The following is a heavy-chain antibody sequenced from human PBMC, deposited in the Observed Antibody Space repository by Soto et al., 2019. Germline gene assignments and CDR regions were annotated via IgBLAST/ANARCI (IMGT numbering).Heavy chain of an antibody. D-gene: IGHD3-16*01. CDR3: TTSPGFGGYYVF. CDR2: ITPSFGTR. Sequence: QVQLVQSGAEVKKPGSSVKVSCKASGGTFSNKYAISWVRQAAGEGLEWMGGITPSFGTRDYAQKSQDRVTITADASTSIVYMELTTLRSQDTAVYYCTTSPGFGGYYVFWGQGTLVTVSS. V-gene: IGHV1-69*01. J-gene: IGHJ4*02. CDR1: GGTFSNKYA.